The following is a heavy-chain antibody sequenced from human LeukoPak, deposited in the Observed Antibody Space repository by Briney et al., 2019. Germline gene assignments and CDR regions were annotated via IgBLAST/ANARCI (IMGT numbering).Heavy chain of an antibody. Sequence: GGSLRLSCAASGFTFSNAWMSWVRQAPGKGLEWVSAISGSGGSTYYADSVKGRFTISRDNSKSTLYLQMNSLRAEDTAVYYCAKDESSSGWSDAFDIWGQGTMVTVSS. J-gene: IGHJ3*02. CDR1: GFTFSNAW. D-gene: IGHD6-19*01. CDR2: ISGSGGST. V-gene: IGHV3-23*01. CDR3: AKDESSSGWSDAFDI.